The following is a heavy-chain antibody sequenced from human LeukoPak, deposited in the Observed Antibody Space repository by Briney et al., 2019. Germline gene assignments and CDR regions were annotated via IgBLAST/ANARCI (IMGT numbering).Heavy chain of an antibody. CDR3: ARLNSPGWFDP. Sequence: PSETLSLTCAVYGGSFSGYYWSWIRQPPGKGLEWIGNIYYSGSTYYSPSLKSRLTISVDTSKNQFSLKLSSVTAADTAVYYCARLNSPGWFDPWGQGTLVTVSS. V-gene: IGHV4-34*01. CDR1: GGSFSGYY. CDR2: IYYSGST. J-gene: IGHJ5*02.